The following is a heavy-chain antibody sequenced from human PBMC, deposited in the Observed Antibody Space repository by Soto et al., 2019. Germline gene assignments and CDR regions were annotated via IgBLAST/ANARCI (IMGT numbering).Heavy chain of an antibody. CDR2: ISGSGGST. J-gene: IGHJ5*02. CDR3: AKDRNGGNRPTSEKRPNWFDP. CDR1: GFTFSSYA. Sequence: TVGSLRLSCAASGFTFSSYAMSWVRQAPGKGLEWVSAISGSGGSTYYADSVKGRFTISRDNSKNTLYLQMNSLRAEDTAVYYCAKDRNGGNRPTSEKRPNWFDPWGQGTLVTVSS. V-gene: IGHV3-23*01. D-gene: IGHD1-1*01.